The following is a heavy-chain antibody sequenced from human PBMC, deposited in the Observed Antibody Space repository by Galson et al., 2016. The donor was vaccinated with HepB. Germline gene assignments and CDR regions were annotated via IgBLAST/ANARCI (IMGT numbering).Heavy chain of an antibody. CDR3: AREQTSTFEIDY. CDR1: GFTFSNYW. V-gene: IGHV3-74*01. J-gene: IGHJ4*02. D-gene: IGHD3-9*01. Sequence: SLRLSCAAPGFTFSNYWMHWVRQSPGKGLVWLARIKNDGTSTIYADVVKGRFSISRDNTNNTLHLQMNSLRVDDTAVYFCAREQTSTFEIDYWGQGNLVTVSS. CDR2: IKNDGTST.